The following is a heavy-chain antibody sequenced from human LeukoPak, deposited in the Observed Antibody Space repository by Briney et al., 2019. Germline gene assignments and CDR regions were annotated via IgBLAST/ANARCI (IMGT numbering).Heavy chain of an antibody. D-gene: IGHD6-13*01. Sequence: QTWGSLRLSCASSGFTFSSYAMSWVRQAPGKGLEWVSSISGSGSSTFYADSVKGRFTISRYNSKNTLNLQVKSLRAEHTAVYYCAKDVIAGQGRNFDSWGQGTLVTVSS. CDR3: AKDVIAGQGRNFDS. V-gene: IGHV3-23*01. J-gene: IGHJ4*02. CDR2: ISGSGSST. CDR1: GFTFSSYA.